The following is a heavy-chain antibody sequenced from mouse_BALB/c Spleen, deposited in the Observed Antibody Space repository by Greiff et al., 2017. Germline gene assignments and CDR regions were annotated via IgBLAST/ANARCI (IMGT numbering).Heavy chain of an antibody. CDR2: ISYSGST. D-gene: IGHD2-4*01. Sequence: VQLKESGPGLVKPSQSLSLTCTVTGYSITSDYAWNWIRQFPGNKLEWMGYISYSGSTSYNPSLKSRISITRDTSKNQFFLQLNSVTTEDTATYYCARYYDSDYFDYWGQGTTLTVSS. CDR1: GYSITSDYA. CDR3: ARYYDSDYFDY. V-gene: IGHV3-2*02. J-gene: IGHJ2*01.